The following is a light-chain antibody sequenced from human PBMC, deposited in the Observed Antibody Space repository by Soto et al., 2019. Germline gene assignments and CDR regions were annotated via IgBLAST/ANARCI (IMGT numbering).Light chain of an antibody. V-gene: IGLV3-21*02. Sequence: SYELTQTPSVSVAPGQTARITCGGDNTGANSVHWYQQKPGQAPILVVYDDSDRPSGIPEGFSGSSSGNTAALTSTRVEGGDEADFYCRVAHSSRGVVGGGPKPTVL. J-gene: IGLJ2*01. CDR1: NTGANS. CDR2: DDS. CDR3: RVAHSSRGV.